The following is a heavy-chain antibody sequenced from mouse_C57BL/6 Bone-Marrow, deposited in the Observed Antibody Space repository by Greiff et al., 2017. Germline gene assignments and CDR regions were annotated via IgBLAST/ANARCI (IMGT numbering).Heavy chain of an antibody. CDR1: GYTFTSYG. CDR2: IYPRSGNT. D-gene: IGHD1-1*01. Sequence: QVQLQPSGAELARPGASVKLSCKASGYTFTSYGISWVKQRTGQGLEWIGEIYPRSGNTYYNEKFKGKATLTADKSSSPAYMELRSLTSVDSAVYVCALITTVVGPYAMDYWGQGTSVTVSS. V-gene: IGHV1-81*01. J-gene: IGHJ4*01. CDR3: ALITTVVGPYAMDY.